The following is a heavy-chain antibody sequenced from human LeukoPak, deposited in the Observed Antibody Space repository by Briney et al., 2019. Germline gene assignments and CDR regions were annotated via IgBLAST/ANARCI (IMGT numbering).Heavy chain of an antibody. D-gene: IGHD3-22*01. Sequence: PGGSLRLSCAASGFTFSSYAMHWVRQAPGKGLEWVAFISYDGSNKYYAESVKGRFTISRDNSKNTLYLQMHSLRAEDTAVYYLARPLPAVVGHWFDPCGEATQLSVSS. CDR3: ARPLPAVVGHWFDP. CDR1: GFTFSSYA. V-gene: IGHV3-30-3*01. CDR2: ISYDGSNK. J-gene: IGHJ5*02.